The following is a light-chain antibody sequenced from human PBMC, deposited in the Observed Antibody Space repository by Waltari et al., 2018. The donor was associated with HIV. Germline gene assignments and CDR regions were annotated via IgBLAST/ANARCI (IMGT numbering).Light chain of an antibody. V-gene: IGKV4-1*01. CDR1: QSLLYGSNNKNY. Sequence: DVVMTQSPDSLTVSVGERATLNCKSSQSLLYGSNNKNYLAWYQQIPGHRPKLLIYWATTRQSGVPDRFSGSGSGTDFSLTISSLQAEDVAVYYCQQYYLVPYTFGQGTKLEIK. CDR2: WAT. J-gene: IGKJ2*01. CDR3: QQYYLVPYT.